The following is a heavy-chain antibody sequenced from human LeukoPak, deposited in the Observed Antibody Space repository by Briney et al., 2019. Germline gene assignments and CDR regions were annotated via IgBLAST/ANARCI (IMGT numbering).Heavy chain of an antibody. Sequence: SGTLSLTCAVSGGSISSSNWWSWVRQPPGKGLEWIGEIYHSGSTNYNPSLKSRVTISVDKSKNQFSLKLSSVTAADTAVYYCARASILDVVVVAATRNLDYWGQGTLVTVSS. J-gene: IGHJ4*02. V-gene: IGHV4-4*02. CDR2: IYHSGST. CDR3: ARASILDVVVVAATRNLDY. D-gene: IGHD2-15*01. CDR1: GGSISSSNW.